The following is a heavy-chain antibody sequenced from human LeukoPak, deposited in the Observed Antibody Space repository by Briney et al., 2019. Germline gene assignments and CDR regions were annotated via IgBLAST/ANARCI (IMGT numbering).Heavy chain of an antibody. D-gene: IGHD3-9*01. CDR1: GGSFSGYY. J-gene: IGHJ3*02. V-gene: IGHV4-34*01. CDR2: INHSGST. CDR3: ARVGLTWAFDI. Sequence: SETLSLTCAVYGGSFSGYYWSWIRQPPGKGLEWIGEINHSGSTNYNPSLKSRVTISVDTSKNQFSLKLSSVTAADTAVYYCARVGLTWAFDIWGQGTMVTVSS.